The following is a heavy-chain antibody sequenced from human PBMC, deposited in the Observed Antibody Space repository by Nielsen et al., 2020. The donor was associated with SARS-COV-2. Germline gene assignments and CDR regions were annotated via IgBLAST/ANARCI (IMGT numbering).Heavy chain of an antibody. CDR3: AKPKPVAGNHFDY. CDR1: GFTFSSYS. D-gene: IGHD6-19*01. CDR2: ISSSSSTI. V-gene: IGHV3-48*01. Sequence: GESLKISCAASGFTFSSYSMNWVRQAPGKGLEWVSYISSSSSTIYYADSVKGRFTISRDNSKNTLYLQMNSLRAEDTAVYYCAKPKPVAGNHFDYWGQGTLVTVSS. J-gene: IGHJ4*02.